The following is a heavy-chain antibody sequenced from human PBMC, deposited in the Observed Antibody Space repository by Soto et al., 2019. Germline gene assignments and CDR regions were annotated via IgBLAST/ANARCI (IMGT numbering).Heavy chain of an antibody. J-gene: IGHJ4*02. V-gene: IGHV3-30*18. CDR3: AKDHANGYYTYYFYY. Sequence: LRLSCAASGFTFSSYGMHWVRQAQGKGLEWVAVISYAGSNKYYADSVKGRFTISRDNSKNTLYLQMNSLRAEDTAVYYCAKDHANGYYTYYFYYCGQGTLVTVSS. D-gene: IGHD3-22*01. CDR2: ISYAGSNK. CDR1: GFTFSSYG.